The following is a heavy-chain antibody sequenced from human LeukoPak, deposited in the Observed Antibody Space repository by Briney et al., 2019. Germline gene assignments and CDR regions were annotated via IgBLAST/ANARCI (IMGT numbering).Heavy chain of an antibody. CDR3: ARGSLYYYDSSGYYYEDY. D-gene: IGHD3-22*01. Sequence: GGSLRLSCVASGFTFSNYAMSWVRQAPGKGLECVSVISGSGGSTYYVDPVKGRFTISRDNSKNTLYLQMNSLRAEDTAVYYCARGSLYYYDSSGYYYEDYWGQGTLVTVSS. J-gene: IGHJ4*02. CDR2: ISGSGGST. CDR1: GFTFSNYA. V-gene: IGHV3-23*01.